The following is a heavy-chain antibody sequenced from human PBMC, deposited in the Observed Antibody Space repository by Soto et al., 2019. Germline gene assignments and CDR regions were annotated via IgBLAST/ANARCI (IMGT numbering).Heavy chain of an antibody. J-gene: IGHJ6*02. CDR3: VRLDCSGTSCYFYGLDV. CDR2: ISSGSSDK. V-gene: IGHV3-21*01. CDR1: GFTFTSST. D-gene: IGHD2-2*01. Sequence: GGSLTLSCAASGFTFTSSTMKWVRQAPGKGLEWVSSISSGSSDKYYADSVRGRFTISRDDAKNSVYLQMKGLRAEDSAVYYCVRLDCSGTSCYFYGLDVWGQGTTVTVSS.